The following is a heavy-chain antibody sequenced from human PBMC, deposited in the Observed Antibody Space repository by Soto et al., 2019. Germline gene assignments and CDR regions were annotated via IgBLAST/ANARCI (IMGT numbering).Heavy chain of an antibody. CDR2: IIPICGTA. D-gene: IGHD6-19*01. CDR1: GGTFISYA. V-gene: IGHV1-69*13. J-gene: IGHJ5*02. Sequence: PVKVSCKASGGTFISYAISWVRQAPGQGLEWMGGIIPICGTANYAQKFQDRVTITADVSTSTAYMELSSLRSEDTAVYYCAAGRQWLVPFDPWGQGTLVTVSS. CDR3: AAGRQWLVPFDP.